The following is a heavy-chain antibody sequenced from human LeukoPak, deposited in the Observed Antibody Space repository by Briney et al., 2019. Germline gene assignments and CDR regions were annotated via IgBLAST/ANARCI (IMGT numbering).Heavy chain of an antibody. Sequence: ASETLSLTCTVSGGSISSSSYYWGWIRQPPGRGLEWIGSIYYSGSTYYNPSLKSRVTISVDTSKNQLSLKLSSVTAADTAVYYCARQSVHYYLHWGQGTLVTVSS. CDR2: IYYSGST. CDR1: GGSISSSSYY. CDR3: ARQSVHYYLH. V-gene: IGHV4-39*01. J-gene: IGHJ1*01.